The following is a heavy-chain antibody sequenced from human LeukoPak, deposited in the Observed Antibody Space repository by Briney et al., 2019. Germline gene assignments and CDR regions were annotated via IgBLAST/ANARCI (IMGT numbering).Heavy chain of an antibody. D-gene: IGHD1-26*01. CDR1: GFTFSGSA. J-gene: IGHJ5*02. V-gene: IGHV3-73*01. CDR2: IRSKANSYAT. Sequence: GGSLRLSCAASGFTFSGSAMHWVRQASGKGLEWVGRIRSKANSYATAYAASVKGRFTISRDDSKNTAYLQMNSLNTEDTAVYYCTRRLVGGLFDPWGQGTLVTVSS. CDR3: TRRLVGGLFDP.